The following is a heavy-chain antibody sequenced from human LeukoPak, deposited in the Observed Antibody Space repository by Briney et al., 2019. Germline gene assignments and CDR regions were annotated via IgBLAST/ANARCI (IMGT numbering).Heavy chain of an antibody. CDR1: GGSISGYY. Sequence: SDTRSLLCTVSGGSISGYYWGWIPQPPGKGLEWFGYIYYSGRTNYDPSLKSRLTLSVDTSKNQFSLKLTSVTAADTAVYYCARGRYGYGFQMRKWGYYFDYWGQGTLVTVS. J-gene: IGHJ4*02. D-gene: IGHD5-18*01. CDR2: IYYSGRT. V-gene: IGHV4-59*12. CDR3: ARGRYGYGFQMRKWGYYFDY.